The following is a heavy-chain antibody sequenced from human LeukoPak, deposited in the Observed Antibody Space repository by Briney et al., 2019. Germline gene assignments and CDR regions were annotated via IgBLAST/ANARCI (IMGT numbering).Heavy chain of an antibody. V-gene: IGHV4-34*01. J-gene: IGHJ6*03. D-gene: IGHD2-15*01. CDR1: GGSFSGYY. Sequence: SETLSLTCAVYGGSFSGYYWTWIRQPPGKGLEWIGEVSHSANTNYNPSLKSRVTVSVDTSKNQFSLELTSVTAADTAVYYCARSVEGYCRGGSCYSYSYYMDVWGKGTTVTVSS. CDR3: ARSVEGYCRGGSCYSYSYYMDV. CDR2: VSHSANT.